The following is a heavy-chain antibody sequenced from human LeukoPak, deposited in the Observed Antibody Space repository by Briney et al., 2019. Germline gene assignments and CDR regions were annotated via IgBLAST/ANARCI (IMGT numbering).Heavy chain of an antibody. V-gene: IGHV1-2*02. CDR2: INPNSGGT. CDR3: ASGIVIAAAGRTYYYYGMDV. D-gene: IGHD6-13*01. J-gene: IGHJ6*02. CDR1: GYTFTGYY. Sequence: ASVKVSCKASGYTFTGYYMHWVRQAPGQGLEWMGWINPNSGGTNYAQKFQGRVTMTRDTSISAAYMELSRLRSDDTAVYYCASGIVIAAAGRTYYYYGMDVWGQGTTVTVSS.